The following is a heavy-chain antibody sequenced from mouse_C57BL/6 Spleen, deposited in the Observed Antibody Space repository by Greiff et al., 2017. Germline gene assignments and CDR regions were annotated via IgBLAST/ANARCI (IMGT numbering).Heavy chain of an antibody. J-gene: IGHJ3*01. D-gene: IGHD1-1*01. V-gene: IGHV1-81*01. Sequence: VKLVDSGAELARPGASVKLSCTASGYTFTSYGISWVKQRTGQGLEWIGEIYPRSGNTSYNEKFKGKATLTADKSSSTAYMELRSLTSEDSEVYFCARDYGSSWGGFAYWGQGTLVTVSA. CDR3: ARDYGSSWGGFAY. CDR1: GYTFTSYG. CDR2: IYPRSGNT.